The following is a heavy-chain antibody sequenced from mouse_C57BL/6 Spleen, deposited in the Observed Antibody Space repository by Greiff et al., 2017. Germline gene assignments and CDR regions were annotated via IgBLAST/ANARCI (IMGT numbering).Heavy chain of an antibody. Sequence: EVQGVESGGDLVKPGGSLKLSCAASGFTFSSYGMSWVRQTPDKRLEWVATISSGGSYTYYPDSVKGRFTISRDNAKNTLYLQMSSLKSEDTAMYYCARQDYSNYWGQGTLVTVSA. CDR1: GFTFSSYG. V-gene: IGHV5-6*01. CDR2: ISSGGSYT. J-gene: IGHJ3*01. CDR3: ARQDYSNY. D-gene: IGHD2-5*01.